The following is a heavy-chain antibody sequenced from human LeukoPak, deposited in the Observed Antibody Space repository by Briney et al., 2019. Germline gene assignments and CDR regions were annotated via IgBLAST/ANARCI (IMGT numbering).Heavy chain of an antibody. CDR1: GYTFTSYA. D-gene: IGHD6-13*01. V-gene: IGHV7-4-1*02. Sequence: ASVKVSCKASGYTFTSYAMNWVRQAPGQGLEWMGWINTNTGNPTYAQGFTGRFVFSLDTSVSTAYLQISSLKAEDTAVYYCARGYSAAGTFYIDYFDYWGQGTLVTVSS. CDR3: ARGYSAAGTFYIDYFDY. J-gene: IGHJ4*02. CDR2: INTNTGNP.